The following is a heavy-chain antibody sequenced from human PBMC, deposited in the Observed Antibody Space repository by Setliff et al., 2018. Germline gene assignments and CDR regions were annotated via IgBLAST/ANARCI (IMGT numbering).Heavy chain of an antibody. V-gene: IGHV4-61*02. Sequence: SETLSLTCAVSGASINSGTYYWSWIRQPAGKGLEWVGRLHTSGSTTYNPSLQSRVTISEDTSKNHFSLRMTSVTAADTAMYYCARVFGGNDLPDIWGRGTMVTVSS. D-gene: IGHD5-12*01. J-gene: IGHJ3*02. CDR2: LHTSGST. CDR3: ARVFGGNDLPDI. CDR1: GASINSGTYY.